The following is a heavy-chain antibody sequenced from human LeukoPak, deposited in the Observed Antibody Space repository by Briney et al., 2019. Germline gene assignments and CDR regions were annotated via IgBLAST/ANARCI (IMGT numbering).Heavy chain of an antibody. D-gene: IGHD3-22*01. CDR2: IYYSGST. CDR3: ARLGYYDSSGYHDNWFDP. CDR1: GGSISSYY. J-gene: IGHJ5*02. V-gene: IGHV4-59*08. Sequence: PSETLSLTCTVSGGSISSYYWSWIRQPPGKGLEWIGYIYYSGSTNYNPSLKSRVTISVDTSKNQFSLKLSSVTAADTAVYYCARLGYYDSSGYHDNWFDPWGQGTLVTVSS.